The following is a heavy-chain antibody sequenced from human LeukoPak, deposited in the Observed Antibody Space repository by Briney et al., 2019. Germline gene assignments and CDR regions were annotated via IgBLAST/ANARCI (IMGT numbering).Heavy chain of an antibody. V-gene: IGHV3-43*01. CDR3: AKGEGGYSYGFDY. CDR1: GFTFDDYT. J-gene: IGHJ4*02. D-gene: IGHD5-18*01. CDR2: ISWDGGST. Sequence: GGSLRLSCAASGFTFDDYTMHWVRQAPGKGLEWVSLISWDGGSTYYADSVKGRFTISRDNSKNSLYLQMNGLRTEDTALYYCAKGEGGYSYGFDYWGQGTLVTVSS.